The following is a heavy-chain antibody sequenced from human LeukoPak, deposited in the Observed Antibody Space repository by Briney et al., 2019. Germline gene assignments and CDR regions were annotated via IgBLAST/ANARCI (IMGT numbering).Heavy chain of an antibody. D-gene: IGHD3-10*02. CDR2: ISISSNYI. V-gene: IGHV3-21*01. J-gene: IGHJ6*04. Sequence: GGSLRLSCAASGFTFSRYSMNWVRQAPGKGLEWVSSISISSNYIYYADSVKGRFTISRDNAKNSLYLQVNSLRAEDTAVYYCAELGITMIGGVWGKGTTVTISS. CDR3: AELGITMIGGV. CDR1: GFTFSRYS.